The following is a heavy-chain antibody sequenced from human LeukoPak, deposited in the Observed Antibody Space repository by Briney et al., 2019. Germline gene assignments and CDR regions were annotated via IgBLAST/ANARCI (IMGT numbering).Heavy chain of an antibody. V-gene: IGHV3-48*02. CDR3: ARNVYGTEQTWGNY. CDR1: GFTFSSYS. CDR2: ISSSSSTI. J-gene: IGHJ4*02. D-gene: IGHD5/OR15-5a*01. Sequence: GGSLRLSCAASGFTFSSYSMNWVRQAPGKGLEWVSYISSSSSTIYYADSVKGRFTISRDNAKNSLYLQMNSLRDEDTAVYYCARNVYGTEQTWGNYWGQGTLVTVSS.